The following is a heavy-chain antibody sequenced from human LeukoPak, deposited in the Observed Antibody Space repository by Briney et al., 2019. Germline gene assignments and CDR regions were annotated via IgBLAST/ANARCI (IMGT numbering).Heavy chain of an antibody. CDR3: ALRYDFWSGYYTQGYYFDY. J-gene: IGHJ4*02. Sequence: GGSLRLSCAASGFTFSSYAMSWVRQAPGKGLEWVSAISGSGGSTYYADSVKGRFTISRDNSKNTLYLQMNSLRAEDTAVYYCALRYDFWSGYYTQGYYFDYWDQGTLVTVSS. V-gene: IGHV3-23*01. CDR1: GFTFSSYA. CDR2: ISGSGGST. D-gene: IGHD3-3*01.